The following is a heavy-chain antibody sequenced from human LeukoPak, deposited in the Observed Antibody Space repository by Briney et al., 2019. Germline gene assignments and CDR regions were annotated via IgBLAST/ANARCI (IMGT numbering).Heavy chain of an antibody. J-gene: IGHJ4*02. CDR2: IYYSGST. Sequence: SETLSLTCTVSGGSISSYYWSWIRQPPGKGLEWIGYIYYSGSTNYNPSFKSRVTISVDTSKNQFSLKLSSVTAADTAVYYCARDEDGYNRFDFWGLGTLVTVSS. D-gene: IGHD5-24*01. CDR3: ARDEDGYNRFDF. V-gene: IGHV4-59*01. CDR1: GGSISSYY.